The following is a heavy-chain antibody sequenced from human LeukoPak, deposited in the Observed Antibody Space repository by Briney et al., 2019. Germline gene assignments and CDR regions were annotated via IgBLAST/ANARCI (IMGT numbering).Heavy chain of an antibody. V-gene: IGHV3-53*01. J-gene: IGHJ6*02. CDR1: GFTLSGNY. Sequence: PGWSLRLSCAASGFTLSGNYMSWVRQAPGKGLEWVSIIYSGGSTYYADSVKGRFTISRDNSKNTLYLQMSSLRAEDTATYYCARVPYNYYYGMDVWGQGTTVTVSS. CDR3: ARVPYNYYYGMDV. CDR2: IYSGGST.